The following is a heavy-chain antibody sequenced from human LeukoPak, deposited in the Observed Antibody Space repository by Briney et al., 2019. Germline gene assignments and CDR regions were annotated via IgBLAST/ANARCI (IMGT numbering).Heavy chain of an antibody. J-gene: IGHJ4*02. D-gene: IGHD6-13*01. CDR3: ARGSSIAAAGDYFDY. CDR1: GFTVSSNY. V-gene: IGHV3-53*01. Sequence: GGSLRLSCAASGFTVSSNYMSWVRQAPGKGLEWVSVIYSGGSTYYADSVKGRFTISRDNSKNTLYLQMNSLRAEDTAVYYCARGSSIAAAGDYFDYWGQGTLVTVSS. CDR2: IYSGGST.